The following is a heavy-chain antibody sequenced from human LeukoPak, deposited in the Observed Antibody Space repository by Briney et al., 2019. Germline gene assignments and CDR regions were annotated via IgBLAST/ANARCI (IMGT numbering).Heavy chain of an antibody. CDR1: GGSISSNSYY. CDR3: ASLMTTVITRGNYYYYGMDV. J-gene: IGHJ6*02. D-gene: IGHD4-17*01. Sequence: SETLSLTCTVSGGSISSNSYYWGWIRQPPGKGLEWIRSIYYSGSNYYNPSLKSRVTISVDTSKTQFSLKRSSVAAADTAVYYCASLMTTVITRGNYYYYGMDVWGQGTTVTVSS. V-gene: IGHV4-39*01. CDR2: IYYSGSN.